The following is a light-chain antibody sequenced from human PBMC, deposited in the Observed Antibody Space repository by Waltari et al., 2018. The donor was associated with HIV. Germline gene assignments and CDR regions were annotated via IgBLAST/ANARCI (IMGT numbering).Light chain of an antibody. CDR1: SPNTGSNH. CDR2: RNY. Sequence: QSVLSQPPSASGTPGQRVTFSCSGSSPNTGSNHVYWYQQFPGTPPKLLIYRNYQRPSGVPDRFSGSKSGTSASLAISGLRSEDEADYYCAVWDVSLNGRVFGGGTKLTVL. J-gene: IGLJ3*02. CDR3: AVWDVSLNGRV. V-gene: IGLV1-47*01.